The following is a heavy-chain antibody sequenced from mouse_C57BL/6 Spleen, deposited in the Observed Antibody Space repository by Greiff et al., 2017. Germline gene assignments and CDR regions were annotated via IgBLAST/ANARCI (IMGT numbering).Heavy chain of an antibody. J-gene: IGHJ3*01. D-gene: IGHD2-4*01. CDR3: VRCDYDAWFAY. CDR2: IRSTSNNYAT. Sequence: EADGGLVQPKGSLKLSCAASGFSFNTYAMNWVRQAPGKGLEWVARIRSTSNNYATYYADSVKDRFTISRDDSESMLYLQMNNLKTEDTAVYYCVRCDYDAWFAYWGQGTLVTVSA. CDR1: GFSFNTYA. V-gene: IGHV10-1*01.